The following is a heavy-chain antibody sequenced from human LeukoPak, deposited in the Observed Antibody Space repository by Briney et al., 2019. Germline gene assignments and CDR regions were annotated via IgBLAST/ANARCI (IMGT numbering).Heavy chain of an antibody. CDR1: GYSISSGYQ. D-gene: IGHD2-2*01. J-gene: IGHJ5*02. CDR3: ARDPRWLTPDCTSTSCYENYFDP. Sequence: SETLSLTCGVSGYSISSGYQWAWIRQSPGKGLEWTGSIYHSGSAHYNPSLKSRVTISVETSKNQFSLTMYSVTAADTAVYYCARDPRWLTPDCTSTSCYENYFDPWGQGTLVTVSS. CDR2: IYHSGSA. V-gene: IGHV4-38-2*02.